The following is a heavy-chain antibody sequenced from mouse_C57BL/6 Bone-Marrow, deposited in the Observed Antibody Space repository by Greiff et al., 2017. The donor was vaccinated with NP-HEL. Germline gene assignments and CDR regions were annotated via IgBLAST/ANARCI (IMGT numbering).Heavy chain of an antibody. CDR1: GFTFSDYY. V-gene: IGHV5-12*01. CDR2: ISNGGGST. CDR3: ARQGIYDGYYGFAY. J-gene: IGHJ3*01. Sequence: EVKLVESGGGLVQPGGSLNLSCAASGFTFSDYYMYWVRQTPEKRLEWVAYISNGGGSTYYPDTVKGRFTISRDNAKNTLYLQMSRLKSEDTAMYYCARQGIYDGYYGFAYWGQGTLVTVSA. D-gene: IGHD2-3*01.